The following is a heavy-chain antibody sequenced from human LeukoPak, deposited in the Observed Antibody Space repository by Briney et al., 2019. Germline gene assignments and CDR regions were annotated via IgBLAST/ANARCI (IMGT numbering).Heavy chain of an antibody. V-gene: IGHV3-66*01. CDR3: ARDRFCTTDRCSDY. CDR1: GFTVSSNY. CDR2: IYSGGST. D-gene: IGHD2-8*01. J-gene: IGHJ4*02. Sequence: GGSLRLSCAASGFTVSSNYMSWVRQAPGKGLEWVSVIYSGGSTYYADSVKGRFTISRDNAKNTLYLQMNSLRVEDTAVYYCARDRFCTTDRCSDYWGQGTLVTVSS.